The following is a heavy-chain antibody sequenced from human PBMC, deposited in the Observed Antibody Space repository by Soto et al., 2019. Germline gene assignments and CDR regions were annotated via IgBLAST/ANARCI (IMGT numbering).Heavy chain of an antibody. CDR1: GGSISSSSYY. CDR2: IYYSGST. J-gene: IGHJ6*02. V-gene: IGHV4-39*01. D-gene: IGHD3-3*01. CDR3: ASLRYFWSGYYRPLYYYYGMDV. Sequence: SETLSLTCTVSGGSISSSSYYWGWIRQPPGKGLEWIGSIYYSGSTYYNPSLKSRVTISVGTSKNQFSLKLSSVTAADTAVYYCASLRYFWSGYYRPLYYYYGMDVWGQGTTVTVSS.